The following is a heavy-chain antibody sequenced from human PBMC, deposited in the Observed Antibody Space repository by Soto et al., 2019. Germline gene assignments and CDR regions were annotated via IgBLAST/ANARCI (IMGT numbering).Heavy chain of an antibody. Sequence: QVQLVESGGGVVQPGRSLRLSCAASGFTFSTYAMHWVRQAPGKGLEWLAVISYDGNNEYYADSVKGRFTISRDNSKNPLYLQMNSLRTEDTAVYYCARDLYGTGSMDVWGQGTTVTVSS. CDR3: ARDLYGTGSMDV. CDR1: GFTFSTYA. V-gene: IGHV3-30-3*01. CDR2: ISYDGNNE. J-gene: IGHJ6*02. D-gene: IGHD3-9*01.